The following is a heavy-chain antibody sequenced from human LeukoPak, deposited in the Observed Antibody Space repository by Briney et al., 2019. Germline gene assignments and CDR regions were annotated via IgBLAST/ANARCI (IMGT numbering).Heavy chain of an antibody. CDR2: INHSGST. CDR3: ASVVYGDSITFDY. D-gene: IGHD4-17*01. V-gene: IGHV4-34*01. CDR1: GGSISSYY. J-gene: IGHJ4*02. Sequence: SETLSLTCPVSGGSISSYYWSWIRQPPGKGLEWIGEINHSGSTNYNPSLKSRVTISVDTSKNQFSLKLSSVTAADTAVYYCASVVYGDSITFDYWGQGTLVTVSS.